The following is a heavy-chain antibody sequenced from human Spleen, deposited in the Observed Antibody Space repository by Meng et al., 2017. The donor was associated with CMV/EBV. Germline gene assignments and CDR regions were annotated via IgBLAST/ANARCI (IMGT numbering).Heavy chain of an antibody. CDR1: GFTFSDYY. D-gene: IGHD4-11*01. CDR3: ARNHDFTNYGVY. Sequence: GESLKISCAASGFTFSDYYMTWIRQAPGKGLEWVSYISTSGSTIRYADSVKGRFTISRDNSKNTLYLQMNSLRAEDTALYYCARNHDFTNYGVYWGQGTLVTVSS. J-gene: IGHJ4*02. CDR2: ISTSGSTI. V-gene: IGHV3-11*04.